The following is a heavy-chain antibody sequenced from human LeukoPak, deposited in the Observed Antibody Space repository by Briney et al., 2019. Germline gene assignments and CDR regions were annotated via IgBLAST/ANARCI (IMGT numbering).Heavy chain of an antibody. D-gene: IGHD3-16*01. Sequence: SETLSLTCTVSGDSISSYHRNWIRQPPGKGLEWIGYISYSGSTNYNPSLKSRVTISVDTSKNQFSLKLSSVTAADTAVYYCARVGRGDHTWGSYYYDHWGQGTLVTVSS. CDR2: ISYSGST. CDR3: ARVGRGDHTWGSYYYDH. V-gene: IGHV4-59*01. CDR1: GDSISSYH. J-gene: IGHJ4*02.